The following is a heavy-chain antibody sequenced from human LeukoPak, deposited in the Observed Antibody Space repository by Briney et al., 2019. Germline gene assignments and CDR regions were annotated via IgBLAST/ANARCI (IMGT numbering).Heavy chain of an antibody. CDR1: GFTFSTYG. D-gene: IGHD2-2*03. V-gene: IGHV3-30*02. J-gene: IGHJ3*01. CDR3: ATLPGGYCSSVSCSDAFSL. CDR2: TRYDGRKE. Sequence: PAGSLRLSCAASGFTFSTYGSHWVRQAPGKGLEWLALTRYDGRKEYYADSVKGRFTISRDTSKNTVYLQMNSLRAEDTAVYHCATLPGGYCSSVSCSDAFSLWGQGTMVAVSS.